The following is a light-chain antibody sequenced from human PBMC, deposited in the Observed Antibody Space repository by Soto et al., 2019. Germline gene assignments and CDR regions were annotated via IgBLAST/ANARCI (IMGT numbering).Light chain of an antibody. CDR3: QQSYSTPPGT. Sequence: DIQMTQSPSSLSASVGDRVTITCRASQSISSYLNWYQQKPGKAPKLLIYAASSLQSGVPSRFSGSGSGTDFTLSISSLQTEDFATYYWQQSYSTPPGTFGQGT. V-gene: IGKV1-39*01. CDR1: QSISSY. CDR2: AAS. J-gene: IGKJ2*01.